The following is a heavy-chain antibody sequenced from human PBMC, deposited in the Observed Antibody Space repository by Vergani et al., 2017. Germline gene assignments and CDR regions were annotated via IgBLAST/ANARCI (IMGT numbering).Heavy chain of an antibody. CDR1: RFTFSSYA. CDR3: ARDSQSVVVMDNWYFDL. D-gene: IGHD2-15*01. Sequence: QVQLVESGGGVVQPGTSLRLSCAASRFTFSSYAMHWVRQAPGKGLEWVAVISYDGINKYYADSVKGRFTISSDNSKNTLYLQMNSLRAEDTAVYYCARDSQSVVVMDNWYFDLWGRGTLVTVSS. CDR2: ISYDGINK. J-gene: IGHJ2*01. V-gene: IGHV3-30-3*01.